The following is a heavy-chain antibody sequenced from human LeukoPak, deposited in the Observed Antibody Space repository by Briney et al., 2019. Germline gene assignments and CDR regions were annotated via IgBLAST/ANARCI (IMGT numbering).Heavy chain of an antibody. CDR3: AKDLVAAAGRYFDD. Sequence: GGSLRLSCVVAGLSFGGYGMHWVRQAPGKGLEWVAYIRYDGTDQYYADSVKGRFTISRDNSKNRLYLQMNSLRDEDTAVYYCAKDLVAAAGRYFDDWGQGTLVIVSS. CDR1: GLSFGGYG. CDR2: IRYDGTDQ. V-gene: IGHV3-30*02. D-gene: IGHD6-13*01. J-gene: IGHJ4*02.